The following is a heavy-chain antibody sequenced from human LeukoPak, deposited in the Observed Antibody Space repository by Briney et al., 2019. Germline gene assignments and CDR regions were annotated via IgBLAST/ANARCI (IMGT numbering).Heavy chain of an antibody. D-gene: IGHD3-10*01. V-gene: IGHV3-21*06. Sequence: PGGSLRLSCIVSGFTFSDHNMNWVRQAPGKGLEWVSSISSSSTYIYNADSVKGRFIISRDNAKNSLYLQMNSLRAEDTAVYYCARGGHYYGSADYWGQGTLVTVSS. CDR1: GFTFSDHN. CDR2: ISSSSTYI. J-gene: IGHJ4*02. CDR3: ARGGHYYGSADY.